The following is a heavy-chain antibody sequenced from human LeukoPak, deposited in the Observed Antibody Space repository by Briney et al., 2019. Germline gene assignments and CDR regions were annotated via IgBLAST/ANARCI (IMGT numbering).Heavy chain of an antibody. J-gene: IGHJ6*02. D-gene: IGHD3-10*01. CDR2: MNPNSGNT. V-gene: IGHV1-8*01. Sequence: PTPSVKVSCKASGYTFTSYDINWVRQATGQGVEWMGGMNPNSGNTGYAQKFQGRVTLTRNTSISTAYMELSSLRSEDTAVYYCARGRKIMVRGVISYYYYGMDVWGQGTTVTVSS. CDR1: GYTFTSYD. CDR3: ARGRKIMVRGVISYYYYGMDV.